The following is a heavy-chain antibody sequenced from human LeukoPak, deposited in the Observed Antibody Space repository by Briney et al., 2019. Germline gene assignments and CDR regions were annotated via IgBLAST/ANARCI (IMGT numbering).Heavy chain of an antibody. J-gene: IGHJ4*02. Sequence: PGGSLRLSCAASGFTFSNYAMSWVRQAPGKGLEWVSAITGDGATTYYLDSVKGRFSISRDNSESTLFLQMNSLRAEDTAVYYCAKLGSGTYANFDYWGQGTLVTVSS. CDR3: AKLGSGTYANFDY. CDR1: GFTFSNYA. D-gene: IGHD1-26*01. CDR2: ITGDGATT. V-gene: IGHV3-23*01.